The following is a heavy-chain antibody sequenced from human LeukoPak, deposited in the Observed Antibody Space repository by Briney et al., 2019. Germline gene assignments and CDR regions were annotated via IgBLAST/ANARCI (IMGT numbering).Heavy chain of an antibody. Sequence: PGGSLRLSCAASGFTFSSYGMHWVRQAPGKGLEWVAVIWYDGSNKYYADSVKGRFTISRDNSKNTLYLQMNSLRAEDTAVYYCARDRRMIAYAFDIWGQGTMVTVSS. V-gene: IGHV3-33*08. D-gene: IGHD3-22*01. CDR2: IWYDGSNK. CDR3: ARDRRMIAYAFDI. CDR1: GFTFSSYG. J-gene: IGHJ3*02.